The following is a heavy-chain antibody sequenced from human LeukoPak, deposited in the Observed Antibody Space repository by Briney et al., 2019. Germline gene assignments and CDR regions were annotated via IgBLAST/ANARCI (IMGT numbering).Heavy chain of an antibody. CDR3: ARRYCSGPTCLASPIDY. D-gene: IGHD2-2*01. V-gene: IGHV3-23*01. Sequence: GGSLRLSCAASGFTFSSYAMSWVRQAPGKGLEWVSAISGSGGSTYYADSVKGRFTISRDNSRNTLYLQMDSLRAEDTAVYYCARRYCSGPTCLASPIDYWGQGTLVTVSS. J-gene: IGHJ4*02. CDR2: ISGSGGST. CDR1: GFTFSSYA.